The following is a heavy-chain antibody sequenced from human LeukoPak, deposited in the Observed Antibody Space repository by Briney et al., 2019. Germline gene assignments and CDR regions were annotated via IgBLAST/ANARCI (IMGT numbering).Heavy chain of an antibody. CDR1: TFSSYA. Sequence: TFSSYAMSWVRQAPGKGLEWIGSIYYSGSTYYNPSLKSRVTISVDTSKNQFSLKLSSVTAADTAVYYCARTVDTAMEAFDYWGQGTLVTVSS. CDR3: ARTVDTAMEAFDY. V-gene: IGHV4-39*01. CDR2: IYYSGST. J-gene: IGHJ4*02. D-gene: IGHD5-18*01.